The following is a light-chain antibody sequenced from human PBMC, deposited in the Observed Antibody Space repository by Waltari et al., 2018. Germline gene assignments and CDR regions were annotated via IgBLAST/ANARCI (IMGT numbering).Light chain of an antibody. CDR2: GAS. CDR3: QQANSFPQA. CDR1: LSIDDS. Sequence: EIVMTQSPATLSVSRGGSATLSCRASLSIDDSLAWYQQKPGQPPRLLIHGASTRDTGIPVRFSGSGSGTAFTLTITGLQSEDFATYYCQQANSFPQAFGGGTKVEIK. J-gene: IGKJ4*01. V-gene: IGKV3-15*01.